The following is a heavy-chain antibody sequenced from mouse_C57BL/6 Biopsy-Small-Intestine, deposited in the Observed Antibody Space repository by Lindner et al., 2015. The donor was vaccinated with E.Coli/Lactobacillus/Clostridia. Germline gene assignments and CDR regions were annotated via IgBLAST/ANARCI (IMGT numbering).Heavy chain of an antibody. D-gene: IGHD2-1*01. CDR2: INTDNDGT. V-gene: IGHV1-14*01. CDR1: GYTFTSYV. Sequence: VQLQESGPELVKPGTSVKMSCKASGYTFTSYVMHWVKQKPGQGLEWIGYINTDNDGTKYNEKFKGQATLTSDKSSSTAYMELSSLTSEDSAVYYCARPFGNSFVYWGQGTLVTVSA. J-gene: IGHJ3*01. CDR3: ARPFGNSFVY.